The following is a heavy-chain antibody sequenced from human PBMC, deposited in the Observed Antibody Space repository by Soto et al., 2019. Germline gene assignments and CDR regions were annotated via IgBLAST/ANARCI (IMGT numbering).Heavy chain of an antibody. Sequence: QVQLVQSGGEVKKPGASVKVSCQASGYTFSDYAISWVRQAPGQGLEWMGWISASTRNTDQAQNFQGRVILILDKSTNTAYMELRSLRSDDTAVYYCVRCYCSVGSCYACWHFDLWGRGTLVTVSS. V-gene: IGHV1-18*01. CDR1: GYTFSDYA. CDR3: VRCYCSVGSCYACWHFDL. CDR2: ISASTRNT. D-gene: IGHD2-15*01. J-gene: IGHJ2*01.